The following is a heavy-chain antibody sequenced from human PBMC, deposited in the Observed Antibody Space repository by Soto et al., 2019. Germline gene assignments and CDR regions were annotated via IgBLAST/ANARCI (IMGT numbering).Heavy chain of an antibody. D-gene: IGHD2-21*01. J-gene: IGHJ5*02. CDR2: IGQDGSQR. CDR3: ASARHIGP. CDR1: GFTFVNYW. V-gene: IGHV3-7*01. Sequence: PWGSLRLSCTASGFTFVNYWISWVRQAPLKWLEWVANIGQDGSQRNYVDSVKGRFTISRDNAENSLYLQMNSLRAEDTAIYYCASARHIGPWGQGTLVTVSS.